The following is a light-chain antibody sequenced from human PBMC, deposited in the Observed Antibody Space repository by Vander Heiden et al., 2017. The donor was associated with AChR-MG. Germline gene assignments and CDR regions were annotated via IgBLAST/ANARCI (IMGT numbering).Light chain of an antibody. J-gene: IGLJ3*02. CDR1: TVAVTSGYF. V-gene: IGLV7-43*01. Sequence: QTVVTQEPSLTVSPGGTVTLTCASSTVAVTSGYFPNWFQQKPGQAPRALIDRTSKKRSWTPARFAGSLLGGKDDLQLSGVQPEDEAEDFCLLFFGDGQLGVFGGGTKLTVL. CDR2: RTS. CDR3: LLFFGDGQLGV.